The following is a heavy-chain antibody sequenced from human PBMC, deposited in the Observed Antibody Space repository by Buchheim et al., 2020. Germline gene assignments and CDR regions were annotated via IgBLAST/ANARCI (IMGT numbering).Heavy chain of an antibody. CDR3: ASTPSRRVNRPLKYFDY. Sequence: QLQLQESGPGQVKPPETLSLTCTVSGGSITSDSYYWGWIRQPPGKGLEWIGTIDYTGSTYYNPSLKSRVTISVDTTKNYLFLELSSVTAADTAVYYCASTPSRRVNRPLKYFDYWGQGTL. J-gene: IGHJ4*02. CDR2: IDYTGST. V-gene: IGHV4-39*01. CDR1: GGSITSDSYY. D-gene: IGHD1-14*01.